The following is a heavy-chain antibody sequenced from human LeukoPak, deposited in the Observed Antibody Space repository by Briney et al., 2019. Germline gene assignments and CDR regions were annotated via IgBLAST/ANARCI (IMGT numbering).Heavy chain of an antibody. CDR1: GFTFNTQS. Sequence: GGSLRLSCAASGFTFNTQSMNWVRQAPGKGLEWLSAISSSGGHIYYAGSVQGRFTISRDDAKESVYLQLDSLRAEDTAVYYCARGLGWITPGAPYFDLWGHGTLVTVSS. CDR3: ARGLGWITPGAPYFDL. CDR2: ISSSGGHI. J-gene: IGHJ4*01. V-gene: IGHV3-21*01. D-gene: IGHD5-12*01.